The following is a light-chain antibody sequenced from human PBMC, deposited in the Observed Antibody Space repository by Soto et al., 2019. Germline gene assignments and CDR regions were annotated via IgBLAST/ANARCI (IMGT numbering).Light chain of an antibody. V-gene: IGKV1-39*01. CDR3: QQSYSTPPT. J-gene: IGKJ1*01. Sequence: DIQMTQSPSSLSASVGDRVTITCRALQNISSYFNWYQQKPGRAPSLLNYAASTLQSGVPSRFSGSGSGPDFTLTISSLQPEDSATYYCQQSYSTPPTFGQGTKVEIK. CDR1: QNISSY. CDR2: AAS.